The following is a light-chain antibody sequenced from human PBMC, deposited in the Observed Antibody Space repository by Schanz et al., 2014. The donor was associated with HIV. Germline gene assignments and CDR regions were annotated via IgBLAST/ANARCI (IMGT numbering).Light chain of an antibody. CDR2: EVN. J-gene: IGLJ2*01. V-gene: IGLV2-8*01. CDR1: SSDGRGYKY. CDR3: QSYDSRLSESV. Sequence: SALTQPPSASGAPGQSVTISCTGTSSDGRGYKYSPLYQQPPGKAPKLMIYEVNQRPSGVPDRFSGSESGNTASLTISGLQADDEAEYYCQSYDSRLSESVFGGGTKLTVL.